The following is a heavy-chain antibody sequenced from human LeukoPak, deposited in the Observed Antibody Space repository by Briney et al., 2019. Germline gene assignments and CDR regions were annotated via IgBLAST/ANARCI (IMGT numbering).Heavy chain of an antibody. D-gene: IGHD2-15*01. V-gene: IGHV3-48*04. CDR1: GFTFSTYV. J-gene: IGHJ4*02. CDR2: ISISGSTI. Sequence: PGGSLRLSCAASGFTFSTYVMHWVCQAPGKGLEWVSYISISGSTIYYADSVKGRFTISRDNAKNSLYLQMNSLRAEDTAVYYCARDRTLRYCGGGSCHSLEYWGQGTLVTVSS. CDR3: ARDRTLRYCGGGSCHSLEY.